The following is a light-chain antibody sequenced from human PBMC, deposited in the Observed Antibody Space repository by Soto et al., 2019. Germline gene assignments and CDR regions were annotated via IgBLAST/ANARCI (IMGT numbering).Light chain of an antibody. CDR1: QSVLFSSNNKNY. Sequence: DIVMTQSPDSLTVSLGERATINCKSSQSVLFSSNNKNYLAWFQQKPGQPPKLLISWASTRESGVPDRFSGSGSGTDFTLTISSLQAEDVGVYYCQQYYSSQWTFGQGTKVDIK. J-gene: IGKJ1*01. V-gene: IGKV4-1*01. CDR3: QQYYSSQWT. CDR2: WAS.